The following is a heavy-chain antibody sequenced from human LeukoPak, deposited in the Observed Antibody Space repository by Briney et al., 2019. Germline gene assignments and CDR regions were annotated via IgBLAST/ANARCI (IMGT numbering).Heavy chain of an antibody. CDR3: VRAYDY. CDR2: IYNSGST. V-gene: IGHV4-34*01. J-gene: IGHJ4*02. Sequence: PSETLSLTCAVYGGSFSGSNRSWIRQPPGKGLEWIGEIYNSGSTIYNPSLKSRVTISVDTSKNQFSLNLISVTAADTAVYYCVRAYDYWGQGTLVTVSS. CDR1: GGSFSGSN.